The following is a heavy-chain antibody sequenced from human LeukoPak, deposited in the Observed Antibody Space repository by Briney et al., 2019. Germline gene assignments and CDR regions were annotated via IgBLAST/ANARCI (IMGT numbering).Heavy chain of an antibody. CDR1: GGSISSGPYS. J-gene: IGHJ4*02. V-gene: IGHV4-39*07. CDR2: IYYCEYT. CDR3: ARVVAVTYGYFDY. D-gene: IGHD4-11*01. Sequence: SETLSLTCTVSGGSISSGPYSWGWIRQPPGKGLEWIGNIYYCEYTYYQPSLKSRVTISVDTSKNQFSLKLSSVTAADTAVYYCARVVAVTYGYFDYWGQGTLVTVSS.